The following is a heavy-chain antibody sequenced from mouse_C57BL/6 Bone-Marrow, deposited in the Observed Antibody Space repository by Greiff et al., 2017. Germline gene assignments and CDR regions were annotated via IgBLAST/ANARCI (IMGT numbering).Heavy chain of an antibody. CDR1: GYTFTSYW. J-gene: IGHJ2*01. Sequence: QVQLQQPGAELVKPGASVKLSCKASGYTFTSYWMQWVKQLPGQGLEWIGEIDPSDSYTNYNQKFKGKATLTVDTSSSTAYLQLSTLTSEDSAVYYCARSRTVDYWGPGTTLTVSS. CDR3: ARSRTVDY. CDR2: IDPSDSYT. V-gene: IGHV1-50*01. D-gene: IGHD3-3*01.